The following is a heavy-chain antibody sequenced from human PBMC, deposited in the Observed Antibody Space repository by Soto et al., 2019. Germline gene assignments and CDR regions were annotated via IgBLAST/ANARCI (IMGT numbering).Heavy chain of an antibody. D-gene: IGHD1-26*01. CDR1: GFTFSDYY. CDR3: ARVLIVGASNWFDP. J-gene: IGHJ5*02. CDR2: ISSSSSYT. Sequence: RLSCAASGFTFSDYYMSWIRQAPGKGLEWVSYISSSSSYTNYADSVKGRFTISRDNAKNSLYLQMNSLRAEDTAVYYCARVLIVGASNWFDPWGQGTLVTVSS. V-gene: IGHV3-11*06.